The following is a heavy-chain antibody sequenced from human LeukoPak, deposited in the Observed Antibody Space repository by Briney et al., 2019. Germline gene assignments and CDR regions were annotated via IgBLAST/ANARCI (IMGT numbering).Heavy chain of an antibody. Sequence: ASVKVSCKASGYTFTGYYMHWVRQAPGQGLEWMGWINPNSGGTNYAQKFQGRVTMTRDTSISTAYMELSRLRSDDTAVYYCARGRDGYNIGEFDYWGQGTLVTVSS. CDR3: ARGRDGYNIGEFDY. J-gene: IGHJ4*02. V-gene: IGHV1-2*02. D-gene: IGHD5-24*01. CDR2: INPNSGGT. CDR1: GYTFTGYY.